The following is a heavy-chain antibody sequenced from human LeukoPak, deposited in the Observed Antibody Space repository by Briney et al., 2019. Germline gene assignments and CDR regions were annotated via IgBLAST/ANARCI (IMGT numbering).Heavy chain of an antibody. CDR1: GFTFSSYS. CDR3: ARGSTTVVTLRSLDY. Sequence: GGSLRLSCAASGFTFSSYSMNWVRQAPGKGLEWVSSISSSSSYIYYADSVKGRFTISRDNAKNSLYLQMNSLRAEDTAVYYCARGSTTVVTLRSLDYWGQGTLVTVSS. V-gene: IGHV3-21*01. J-gene: IGHJ4*02. D-gene: IGHD4-23*01. CDR2: ISSSSSYI.